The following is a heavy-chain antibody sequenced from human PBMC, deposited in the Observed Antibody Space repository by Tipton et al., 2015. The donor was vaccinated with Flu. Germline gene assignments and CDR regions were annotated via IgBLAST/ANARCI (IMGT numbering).Heavy chain of an antibody. D-gene: IGHD2-21*02. V-gene: IGHV1-2*02. J-gene: IGHJ6*02. CDR2: INPNSGGT. CDR3: ARDEAYCGGDCYPSYGMDV. Sequence: QLVQSGAEVKKPGASVKVSCKASGYTFTGYYMHWVRQAPGQGLEWMGWINPNSGGTNYAQKFQGRVTMTRDTSISTAYMELSRLGSDDTAVYSCARDEAYCGGDCYPSYGMDVWGQGTTVTVSS. CDR1: GYTFTGYY.